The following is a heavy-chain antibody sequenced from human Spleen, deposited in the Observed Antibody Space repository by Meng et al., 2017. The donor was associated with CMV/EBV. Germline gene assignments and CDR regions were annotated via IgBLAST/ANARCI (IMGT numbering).Heavy chain of an antibody. CDR2: ISGSGGGT. V-gene: IGHV3-23*01. J-gene: IGHJ4*02. Sequence: GESLKISCAASGVTVSSDFMAWVRQAPGKGLEWVSGISGSGGGTYHADSVKGRFTISRDNSKNTLYLQMNSLRAEDTAVYYCATTGGTYCSSSSCLHYFEYWGQGTLVTVSS. CDR1: GVTVSSDF. D-gene: IGHD2-2*01. CDR3: ATTGGTYCSSSSCLHYFEY.